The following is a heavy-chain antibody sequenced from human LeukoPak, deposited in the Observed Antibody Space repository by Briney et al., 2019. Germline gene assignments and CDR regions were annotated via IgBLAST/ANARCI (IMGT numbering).Heavy chain of an antibody. CDR2: IRYDGSNT. CDR3: AKNRWGSVATPDS. Sequence: GGSLRLSCAASGFSFSGHDIHWVRLAPGKGLEWVTFIRYDGSNTYAESVKGRFTISRDNSKNTVYLQMNSLAIEDTAIYYCAKNRWGSVATPDSWGQGTVVTVSS. CDR1: GFSFSGHD. J-gene: IGHJ4*02. D-gene: IGHD5-12*01. V-gene: IGHV3-30*02.